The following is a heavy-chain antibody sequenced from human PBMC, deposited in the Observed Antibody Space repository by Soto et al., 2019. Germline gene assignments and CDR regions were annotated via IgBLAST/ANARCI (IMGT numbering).Heavy chain of an antibody. D-gene: IGHD2-2*01. CDR3: ATTSHSIYIDF. CDR1: GGAFSSYA. J-gene: IGHJ4*02. Sequence: QVQLVQSGAEVKKPGSSVKVSCKASGGAFSSYAISWVRQAPGQGLEWMGGIIPIFGTANYAQKFQGRVTMTADASTSTIYMEMSCLRSEDTAVYYCATTSHSIYIDFWGQGTLVTVSS. V-gene: IGHV1-69*12. CDR2: IIPIFGTA.